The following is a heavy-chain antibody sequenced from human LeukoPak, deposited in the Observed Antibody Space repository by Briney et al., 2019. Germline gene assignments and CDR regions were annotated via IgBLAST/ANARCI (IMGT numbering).Heavy chain of an antibody. CDR2: INPDSGGT. CDR3: AKAGHYGSGSYYSDY. CDR1: GYTFTGYY. Sequence: ASVKVSCKASGYTFTGYYMHWVRQAPGQGLEWMGWINPDSGGTNYAQKFQGRVTMTRNTSISTAYMELSSLRSEDTAVYYCAKAGHYGSGSYYSDYWGRGTLVTVSP. D-gene: IGHD3-10*01. J-gene: IGHJ4*02. V-gene: IGHV1-2*02.